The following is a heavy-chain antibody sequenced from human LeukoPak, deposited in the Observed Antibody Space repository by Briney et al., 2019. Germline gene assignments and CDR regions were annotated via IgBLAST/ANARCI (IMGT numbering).Heavy chain of an antibody. CDR3: AKRMGSEGGSAHN. CDR1: GFTFTTNS. D-gene: IGHD1-26*01. CDR2: ISGDSRYI. V-gene: IGHV3-21*04. Sequence: GGSLRLSCAASGFTFTTNSMNWVRQAPGEGREWVSAISGDSRYIYYADSVKGRFTISRDNAENSLYLQMNSLRAEDTAVYYCAKRMGSEGGSAHNWGQGTLVTVSS. J-gene: IGHJ4*02.